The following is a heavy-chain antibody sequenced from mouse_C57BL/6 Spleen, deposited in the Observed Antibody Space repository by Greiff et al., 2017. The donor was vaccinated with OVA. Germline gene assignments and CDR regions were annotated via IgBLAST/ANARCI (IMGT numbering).Heavy chain of an antibody. CDR3: AREGGSSGYVGAMDY. CDR2: INYDGSST. V-gene: IGHV5-16*01. CDR1: GFTFSDYY. J-gene: IGHJ4*01. D-gene: IGHD3-2*02. Sequence: EVQGVESAGGLVQPGSSMKLSCTASGFTFSDYYMAWVRQVPEKGLEWVANINYDGSSTYYLDSLKSRFIIARDNAKNILYLQMSSLKSEDTATYYCAREGGSSGYVGAMDYWGQGTSVTVSS.